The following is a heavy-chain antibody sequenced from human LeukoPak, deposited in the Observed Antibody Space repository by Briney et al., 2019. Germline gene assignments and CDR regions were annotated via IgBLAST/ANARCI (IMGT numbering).Heavy chain of an antibody. D-gene: IGHD6-19*01. Sequence: PGGSLRLSRVASGFTFTNYAMTWVRQAPGKGLEWVSAIRASDDTTFYADSVKGRFTISRDSSKNTLYLQMNSLRAEDTAVYYCAKLSSGWFEDFWGQGTLVTVSS. J-gene: IGHJ4*02. CDR1: GFTFTNYA. V-gene: IGHV3-23*01. CDR3: AKLSSGWFEDF. CDR2: IRASDDTT.